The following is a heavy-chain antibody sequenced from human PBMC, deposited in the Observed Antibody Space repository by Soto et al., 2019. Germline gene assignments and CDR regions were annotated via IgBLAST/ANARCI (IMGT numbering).Heavy chain of an antibody. CDR3: AREDIVVVPAAFNWFVP. CDR2: IIPILGIA. J-gene: IGHJ5*02. V-gene: IGHV1-69*08. CDR1: GGTLSSYT. D-gene: IGHD2-2*01. Sequence: QVQLVQSGAEVKKPGSSVKVSCKASGGTLSSYTISWVRQAPGQGLEWMGRIIPILGIANYAQKFQGRVTITADKSTSTAYMELSSLRSEDTAVYYCAREDIVVVPAAFNWFVPWGQGTLVTVSS.